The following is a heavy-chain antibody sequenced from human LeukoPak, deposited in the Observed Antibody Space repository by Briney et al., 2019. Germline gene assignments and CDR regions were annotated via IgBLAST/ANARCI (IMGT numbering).Heavy chain of an antibody. V-gene: IGHV3-11*06. CDR2: ISSSSSYT. Sequence: GGSLRLSCAASGFTFSDYYMSWLRQAPGKGLEGVSYISSSSSYTNYADSVKGRFTISRDNAKNSLYLQMNSLRAEDTAVYYYASRSSGWYGIDYWGQGTLVTVSS. J-gene: IGHJ4*02. CDR1: GFTFSDYY. D-gene: IGHD6-19*01. CDR3: ASRSSGWYGIDY.